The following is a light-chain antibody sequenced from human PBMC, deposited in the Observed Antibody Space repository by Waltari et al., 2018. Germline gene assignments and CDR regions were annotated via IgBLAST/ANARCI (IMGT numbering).Light chain of an antibody. V-gene: IGLV3-21*02. CDR2: DET. J-gene: IGLJ3*02. CDR3: QGLDSSSDHLWV. Sequence: SYVLTQPPSVSVAPGQTARLTCGGENIGSKSVHWYQQRPGQAPVLVVSDETDRPSGIRERFSGANSGNTATLTISRVEAGEEADYYCQGLDSSSDHLWVFGGGTKLTVL. CDR1: NIGSKS.